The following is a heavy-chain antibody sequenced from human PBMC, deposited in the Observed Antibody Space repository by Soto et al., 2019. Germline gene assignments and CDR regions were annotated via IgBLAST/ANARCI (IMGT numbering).Heavy chain of an antibody. Sequence: PSETLSLTCAVYGGAFSGYYWSWIRQPPGKGLEWIGEINHSGSTNYNPSLKSRVTISVDTSKNQFSLKLSSVTAADTAVYYCARGGNLTATNCTSNSCYETPPPARVLGYWGQANLVTVS. CDR2: INHSGST. D-gene: IGHD2-2*01. J-gene: IGHJ4*02. CDR1: GGAFSGYY. CDR3: ARGGNLTATNCTSNSCYETPPPARVLGY. V-gene: IGHV4-34*01.